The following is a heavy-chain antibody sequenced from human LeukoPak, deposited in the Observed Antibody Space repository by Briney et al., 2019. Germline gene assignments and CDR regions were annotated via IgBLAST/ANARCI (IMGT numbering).Heavy chain of an antibody. V-gene: IGHV4-4*07. CDR3: AREPTQPSRWFDP. D-gene: IGHD6-13*01. J-gene: IGHJ5*02. CDR2: IYTSGST. Sequence: ASETLSLTCTVSGGSISSYYWSWIRQPAGKGLEWIGRIYTSGSTNYNPSLKSRVTMSIDTSKNQFSLNLISVTAADTAVYYCAREPTQPSRWFDPWGQGTLVTVSS. CDR1: GGSISSYY.